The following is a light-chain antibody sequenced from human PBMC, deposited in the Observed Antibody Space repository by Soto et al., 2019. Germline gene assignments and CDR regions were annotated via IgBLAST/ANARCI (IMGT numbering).Light chain of an antibody. V-gene: IGKV3-20*01. CDR2: GAS. Sequence: EIVLTQSPGTLSLSPGQRATLSCRASQSIISNYLAWYQQQLGQAPRLRIFGASSMATGIPDRFSGSGSGTDFTLTISRLEPEDFAVYECQEYGYSPIYTFGQGTRLEIK. CDR1: QSIISNY. J-gene: IGKJ2*01. CDR3: QEYGYSPIYT.